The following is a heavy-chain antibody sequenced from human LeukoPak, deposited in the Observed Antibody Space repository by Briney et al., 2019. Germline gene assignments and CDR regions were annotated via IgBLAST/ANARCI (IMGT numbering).Heavy chain of an antibody. J-gene: IGHJ6*03. Sequence: SETLSLTCTVSGGSISSGSYYWSWIRQPAGKGLEWIGRIYTSGSTNYNPSLKSRVTISVDTSKNQFSLKLSSVTAADTAVYYCARDYGYCSSTSCYTEFDYYYYMDVWGKGTTVTVSS. CDR1: GGSISSGSYY. CDR2: IYTSGST. V-gene: IGHV4-61*02. CDR3: ARDYGYCSSTSCYTEFDYYYYMDV. D-gene: IGHD2-2*02.